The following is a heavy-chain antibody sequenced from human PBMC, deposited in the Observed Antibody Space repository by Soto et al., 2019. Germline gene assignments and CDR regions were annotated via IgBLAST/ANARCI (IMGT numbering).Heavy chain of an antibody. CDR1: GYTFTSYD. D-gene: IGHD3-10*01. CDR2: MNPNSGNT. V-gene: IGHV1-8*01. CDR3: ARGNELWFGELLGASAFDI. J-gene: IGHJ3*02. Sequence: ASVKVSCKASGYTFTSYDINWVRQATGQGLEWMGWMNPNSGNTGYAQKSQGRVTMTRNTSISTAYMELSSLRSEDTAVYYCARGNELWFGELLGASAFDIWGQGTMVTVSS.